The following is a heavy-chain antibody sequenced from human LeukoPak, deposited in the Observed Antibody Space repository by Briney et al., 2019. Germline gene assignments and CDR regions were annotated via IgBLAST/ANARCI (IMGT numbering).Heavy chain of an antibody. D-gene: IGHD5-12*01. CDR3: ARGSLHSAYGFDY. J-gene: IGHJ4*02. V-gene: IGHV3-48*03. Sequence: GGSLRLSCAASGFTFSSYEMNWVRQAPGKGLEWVSHSSSSGSTIYYAGSVKGRFTIARDNAKNSVYLQMNSLRAEGTAVYYCARGSLHSAYGFDYWGQGTLATVSS. CDR1: GFTFSSYE. CDR2: SSSSGSTI.